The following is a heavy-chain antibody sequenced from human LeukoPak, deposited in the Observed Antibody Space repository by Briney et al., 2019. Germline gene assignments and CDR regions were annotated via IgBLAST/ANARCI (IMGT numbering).Heavy chain of an antibody. V-gene: IGHV4-34*01. CDR3: ARDPLGVTSYKFDY. CDR1: GGSFSGYY. Sequence: PSETLFLTCAVYGGSFSGYYWSWICQPPGKGLEWIGEINHSGSTNYNPSLKSRVTISVDTSKNQFSLKLSSVTAADTAVYYCARDPLGVTSYKFDYWGQGTLVTVSS. J-gene: IGHJ4*02. D-gene: IGHD4-23*01. CDR2: INHSGST.